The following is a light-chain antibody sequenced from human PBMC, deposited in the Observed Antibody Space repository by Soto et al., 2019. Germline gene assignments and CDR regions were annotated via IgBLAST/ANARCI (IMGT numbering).Light chain of an antibody. CDR1: EHINNW. J-gene: IGKJ4*01. CDR2: SAS. CDR3: QQAKSFPLT. V-gene: IGKV1-12*01. Sequence: DIQMTQSPSSVSASVGDTVTIICRASEHINNWLAWYQQKPGKAPKLLIYSASSLQSGVPLRFSGSGSGTDFSLTISSMQPEDFATYYCQQAKSFPLTFGGGTKVEIK.